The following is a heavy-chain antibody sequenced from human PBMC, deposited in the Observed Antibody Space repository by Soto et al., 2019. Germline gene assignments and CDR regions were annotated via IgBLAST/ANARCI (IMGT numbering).Heavy chain of an antibody. CDR3: ARFQTGIAAAGTGDY. J-gene: IGHJ4*02. CDR1: GYTFTSYG. CDR2: ISAYNGNT. V-gene: IGHV1-18*01. D-gene: IGHD6-13*01. Sequence: ASVKVSCKASGYTFTSYGISWVRQAPGQGLEWMGWISAYNGNTNYAQKLQGRVTMTTDTSTSTAYMELRSLRSDDTAVYYCARFQTGIAAAGTGDYWGQGTLVTVSS.